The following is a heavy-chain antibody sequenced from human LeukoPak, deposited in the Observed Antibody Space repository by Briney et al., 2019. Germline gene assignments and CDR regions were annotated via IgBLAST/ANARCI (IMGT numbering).Heavy chain of an antibody. Sequence: ASVKVSCKASGYTFTGYYMHWVRQAPGQGLEWMGWINPNSGDTKYAQKFQDRVTMTRDTSISTGYMELRSLRSDDTAVYYCARGGDFWSTYYPPDYWGQGTLVTVSP. V-gene: IGHV1-2*02. CDR3: ARGGDFWSTYYPPDY. CDR1: GYTFTGYY. CDR2: INPNSGDT. J-gene: IGHJ4*02. D-gene: IGHD3-3*01.